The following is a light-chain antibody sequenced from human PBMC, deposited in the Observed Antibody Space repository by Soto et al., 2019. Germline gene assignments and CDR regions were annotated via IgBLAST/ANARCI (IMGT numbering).Light chain of an antibody. J-gene: IGLJ2*01. CDR1: RSNIGTYT. CDR2: RNH. V-gene: IGLV1-44*01. CDR3: AAWDDSLRAVV. Sequence: QSVLTQSPSASGTPGQRVTISCSGSRSNIGTYTLNWYQQLPGTAPTLLIYRNHQRPSGVPDRFSGSKSGTSASLAISGPQSEDEADYYCAAWDDSLRAVVFGGGTKVTVL.